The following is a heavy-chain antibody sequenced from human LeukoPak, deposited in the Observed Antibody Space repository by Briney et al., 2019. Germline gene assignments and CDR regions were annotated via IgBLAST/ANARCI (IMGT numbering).Heavy chain of an antibody. CDR3: ARDPGLPGAYTVDF. Sequence: GGSLRLSCAASGFTFSSYAMSWVRQAPGKGLEWVSAISGSGGSTYYADSVKGRFTISRDNSKNTLYLQMNSLRAEDTAVYYCARDPGLPGAYTVDFWGQGTLVTVSS. CDR1: GFTFSSYA. J-gene: IGHJ4*02. CDR2: ISGSGGST. D-gene: IGHD1-1*01. V-gene: IGHV3-23*01.